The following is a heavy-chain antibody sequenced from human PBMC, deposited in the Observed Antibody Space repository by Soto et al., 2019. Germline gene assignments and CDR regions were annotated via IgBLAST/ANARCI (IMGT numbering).Heavy chain of an antibody. V-gene: IGHV4-39*01. D-gene: IGHD1-20*01. CDR2: IYYSGST. J-gene: IGHJ3*02. Sequence: SETLSLTCTVSGGSISSSSYYWGWIRQPPGKGLEWIGSIYYSGSTYYNPSLKSRVTISVDTSKNQFSLKLSSVTAADTAVYYCARHGIPNNDAFDIWGQGTMVTVSS. CDR3: ARHGIPNNDAFDI. CDR1: GGSISSSSYY.